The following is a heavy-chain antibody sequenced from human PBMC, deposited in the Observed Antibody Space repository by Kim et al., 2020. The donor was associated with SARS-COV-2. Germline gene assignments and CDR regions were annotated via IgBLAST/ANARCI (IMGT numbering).Heavy chain of an antibody. Sequence: SETLSLICTVSGGSVSSSNYYWGWIRQAPGKGLEWIGTIYYGGNTYYHPSLKSRVSISVDTSKNQFSLKVNSVTAADTAVFYCTSARSGGGSRARFDYWGQGTLVTVSS. CDR1: GGSVSSSNYY. D-gene: IGHD2-15*01. CDR2: IYYGGNT. V-gene: IGHV4-39*01. CDR3: TSARSGGGSRARFDY. J-gene: IGHJ4*02.